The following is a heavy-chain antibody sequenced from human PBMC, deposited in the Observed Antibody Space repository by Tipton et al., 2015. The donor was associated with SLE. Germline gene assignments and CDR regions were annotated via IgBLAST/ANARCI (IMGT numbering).Heavy chain of an antibody. J-gene: IGHJ3*02. CDR1: GYSISSSSYY. CDR2: IYYSGST. V-gene: IGHV4-39*01. D-gene: IGHD3-3*01. CDR3: ARPGFLALGDAFDI. Sequence: TLSLTCAVSGYSISSSSYYWGWIRQPPGKGLEWIGRIYYSGSTYCNPSLKSRVTISVDTSKNQFSLKLSSVTAADTAVYYCARPGFLALGDAFDIWGQGTMVTVSS.